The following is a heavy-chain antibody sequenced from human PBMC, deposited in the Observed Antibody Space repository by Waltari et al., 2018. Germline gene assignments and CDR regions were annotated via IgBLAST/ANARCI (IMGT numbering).Heavy chain of an antibody. J-gene: IGHJ4*02. CDR2: INPSSGGT. V-gene: IGHV1-2*06. CDR3: ARAGTYSGYHDY. CDR1: GYTFTGYD. D-gene: IGHD5-12*01. Sequence: QVQLVQSGAEVKKPGASVKVSCKASGYTFTGYDMHWVRQAPGPGLEWMGRINPSSGGTNNEQKVQGRVTIPAEESTSTAYMELSSLRSEDTAVVYCARAGTYSGYHDYWGQGTLVTVSS.